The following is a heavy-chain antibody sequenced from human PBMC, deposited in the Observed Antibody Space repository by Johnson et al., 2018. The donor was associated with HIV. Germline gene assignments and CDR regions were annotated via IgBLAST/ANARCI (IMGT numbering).Heavy chain of an antibody. CDR1: GFTFSSYA. Sequence: VQLVESGGGVVQPGGSLRLSCAASGFTFSSYAMSWVRQAPGKGLAWVSAISGSGGRTYYADSVKGRFTISRDNDKNTLYLEMGSLRVEDMAVYYCARSRGTMRKDAFDMWGQGTKVTVSS. J-gene: IGHJ3*02. V-gene: IGHV3-23*04. D-gene: IGHD1-7*01. CDR2: ISGSGGRT. CDR3: ARSRGTMRKDAFDM.